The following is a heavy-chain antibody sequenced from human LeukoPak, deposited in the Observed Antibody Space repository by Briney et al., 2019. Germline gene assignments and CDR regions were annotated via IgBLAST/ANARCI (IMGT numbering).Heavy chain of an antibody. CDR2: ISGSGGTT. CDR3: CKDIPLTRAWALKY. J-gene: IGHJ4*02. Sequence: GGSLRLSCAASEFTFSNYAMSWVRQAPGKGLEWVSVISGSGGTTYYADSVKGRFTISRDNSKNTLYLQMNSLRTDDTAVYYCCKDIPLTRAWALKYWGQGALVTVSS. V-gene: IGHV3-23*01. CDR1: EFTFSNYA. D-gene: IGHD2-21*01.